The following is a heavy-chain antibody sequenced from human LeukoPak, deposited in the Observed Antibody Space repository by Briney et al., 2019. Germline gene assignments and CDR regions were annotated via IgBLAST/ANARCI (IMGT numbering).Heavy chain of an antibody. CDR1: GYTFTSYD. V-gene: IGHV1-8*01. CDR3: ARVREYSYGYDFDY. Sequence: ASVKVSCKASGYTFTSYDINWVRQATGQGLEWMGWMNPNSGNTGYAQKFQGRVTITADESTSTAYMELSSLRSEDTAVYYCARVREYSYGYDFDYWGQGTLVTVSS. D-gene: IGHD5-18*01. J-gene: IGHJ4*02. CDR2: MNPNSGNT.